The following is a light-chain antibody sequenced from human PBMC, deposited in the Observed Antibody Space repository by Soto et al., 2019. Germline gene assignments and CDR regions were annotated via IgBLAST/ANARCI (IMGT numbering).Light chain of an antibody. CDR2: AAS. Sequence: DIQMTQSPSSLSASVGDRVTITCRASQSISSYLNWYQQKPGKAPKLPIYAASSLQSGVPSRFSGSGSGTDFTHTISSLQPEDFATYYCQQSYSTPRTFGQGTKVEIK. V-gene: IGKV1-39*01. CDR3: QQSYSTPRT. CDR1: QSISSY. J-gene: IGKJ1*01.